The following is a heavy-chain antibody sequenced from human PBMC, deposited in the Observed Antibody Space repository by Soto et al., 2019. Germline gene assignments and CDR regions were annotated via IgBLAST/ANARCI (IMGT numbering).Heavy chain of an antibody. CDR1: GGTFSSYA. Sequence: ASVKVSCKASGGTFSSYAISWVRQAPGQGLEWMGGIIPIFGTANYAQKFQGRVTITADESTSTAYMELSSLRSEDTAVYYCARDPSPNYYGSGSHLPRYGMDVWGQGTTVTVSS. CDR3: ARDPSPNYYGSGSHLPRYGMDV. V-gene: IGHV1-69*13. J-gene: IGHJ6*02. CDR2: IIPIFGTA. D-gene: IGHD3-10*01.